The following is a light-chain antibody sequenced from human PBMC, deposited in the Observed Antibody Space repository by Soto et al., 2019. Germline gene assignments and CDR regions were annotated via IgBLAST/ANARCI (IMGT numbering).Light chain of an antibody. J-gene: IGLJ2*01. V-gene: IGLV3-27*01. CDR1: VLAKKY. Sequence: SYELTQPSSVSVSPGQTARITCSGDVLAKKYARGFQQKPGQAPVLVIYKDSERPSGIPERFSGSSSGTTVTLTISGAQVEDEADYYCYSAADNIVVFGGGTKLTVL. CDR3: YSAADNIVV. CDR2: KDS.